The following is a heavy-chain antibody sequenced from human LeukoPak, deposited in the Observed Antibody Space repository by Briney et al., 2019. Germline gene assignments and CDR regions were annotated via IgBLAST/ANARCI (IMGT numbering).Heavy chain of an antibody. CDR3: AESQYCSGGSCYESLYY. J-gene: IGHJ4*02. Sequence: SVKVSCKASGGTFSSYAISWVRQAPGQGPEWMGGIIPIFGTANYAQKFQGRVTITADESTSTAYMELSSLRSEDTAVYYCAESQYCSGGSCYESLYYWGQGTLVTVSS. CDR2: IIPIFGTA. D-gene: IGHD2-15*01. CDR1: GGTFSSYA. V-gene: IGHV1-69*13.